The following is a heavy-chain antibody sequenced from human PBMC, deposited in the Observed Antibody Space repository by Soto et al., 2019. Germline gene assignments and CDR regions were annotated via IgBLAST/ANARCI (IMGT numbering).Heavy chain of an antibody. CDR3: ARAPAP. CDR1: GGSISTGGYY. CDR2: LSNSATT. J-gene: IGHJ5*02. V-gene: IGHV4-31*03. Sequence: QVQLQESGPGLVKPSQTLSLTCTVSGGSISTGGYYWSWIRQPPGKGLEWIGYLSNSATTYYNPSLKSRVTPSVDTPKNQFSLRLSPVTVADTAVYYCARAPAPWGQAALVTVSS.